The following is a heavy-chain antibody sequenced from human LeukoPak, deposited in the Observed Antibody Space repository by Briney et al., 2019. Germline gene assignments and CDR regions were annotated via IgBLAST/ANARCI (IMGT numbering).Heavy chain of an antibody. CDR3: ARGGSIVGATPHDAFDI. CDR2: IYYSGRT. CDR1: AAPITSYY. J-gene: IGHJ3*02. D-gene: IGHD1-26*01. V-gene: IGHV4-59*01. Sequence: SETLSLTCTVSAAPITSYYWSWIRQPPGKGLEWIGYIYYSGRTNYNPSPKSRVAISVDTSKNQVSLRLSSVTAADTAVYYCARGGSIVGATPHDAFDIWGQGTVVTVS.